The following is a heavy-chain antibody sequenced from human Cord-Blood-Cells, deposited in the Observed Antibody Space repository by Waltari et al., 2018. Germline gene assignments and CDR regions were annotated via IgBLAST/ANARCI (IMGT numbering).Heavy chain of an antibody. CDR1: GYTFTGYY. CDR2: INPKSGGT. D-gene: IGHD6-6*01. Sequence: QVQLVQSGAEVKKPGASVKVSCKASGYTFTGYYMHWVRQAPGQGLEWMGWINPKSGGTSYAKKVQGWGTMTRDTSISTAYMELSRLRSDDTAVYYCARVGFSGSSFDYWGQGTLVTVSS. J-gene: IGHJ4*02. V-gene: IGHV1-2*04. CDR3: ARVGFSGSSFDY.